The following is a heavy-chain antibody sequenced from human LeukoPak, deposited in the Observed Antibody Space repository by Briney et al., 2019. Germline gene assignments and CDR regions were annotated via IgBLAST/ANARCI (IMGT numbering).Heavy chain of an antibody. D-gene: IGHD6-13*01. CDR1: GFTFSSYD. Sequence: GGSLRLSCAASGFTFSSYDMHWVRQATGKGLEWVSAIGTAGGTYYPGSVKGRFTISRENAKNSLYLQMNSLRAEDTAVYYCARGGIAASFDYWGQGTLVTVSS. J-gene: IGHJ4*02. CDR3: ARGGIAASFDY. CDR2: IGTAGGT. V-gene: IGHV3-13*01.